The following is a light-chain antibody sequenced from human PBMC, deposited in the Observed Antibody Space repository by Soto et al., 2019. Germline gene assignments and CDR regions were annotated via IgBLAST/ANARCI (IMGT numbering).Light chain of an antibody. CDR1: QSVKSSY. Sequence: EIVLTQSPGTLSLSPGERATLPCRASQSVKSSYLAWCQQRPGQAPRLLIYGASTRAAGIPDRFSGSGSGTDFTLTITRLEPEDSAVYFCQQYTGPPTTFGQGTRLEIK. J-gene: IGKJ5*01. CDR3: QQYTGPPTT. CDR2: GAS. V-gene: IGKV3-20*01.